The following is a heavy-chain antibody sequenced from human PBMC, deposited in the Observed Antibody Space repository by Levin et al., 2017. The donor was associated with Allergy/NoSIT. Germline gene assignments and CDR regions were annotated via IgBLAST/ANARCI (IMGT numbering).Heavy chain of an antibody. CDR1: GFTFSTYG. CDR3: VRDAQQWLVEGTEFYFDY. J-gene: IGHJ4*02. CDR2: ITYDGSHK. Sequence: HPGGSLRLSCAASGFTFSTYGMHWVRQTPGKGLEWVAFITYDGSHKYSADSMKGRFTISRDNSKNTLYLEMNSLRAEDTALYYCVRDAQQWLVEGTEFYFDYWGRGTRVTVSS. V-gene: IGHV3-33*05. D-gene: IGHD6-19*01.